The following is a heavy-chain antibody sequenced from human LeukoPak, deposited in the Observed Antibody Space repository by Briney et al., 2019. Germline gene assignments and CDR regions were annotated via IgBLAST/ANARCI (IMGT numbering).Heavy chain of an antibody. CDR2: FYYTGTT. J-gene: IGHJ5*02. V-gene: IGHV4-59*12. CDR3: ARGYSSSSYNWFDP. CDR1: GDSTNTYF. D-gene: IGHD6-13*01. Sequence: PSETLSLTCTISGDSTNTYFWSWIRQPPGKGLEWIGYFYYTGTTNYNPSLKSRVTISVDTSKNQFSLKLSSVTAADTAVYYCARGYSSSSYNWFDPWGQGTLVTVSS.